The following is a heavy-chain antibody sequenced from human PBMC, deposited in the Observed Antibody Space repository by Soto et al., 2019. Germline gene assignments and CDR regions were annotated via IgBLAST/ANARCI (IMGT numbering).Heavy chain of an antibody. D-gene: IGHD3-16*01. CDR1: GFSFGVSGVG. J-gene: IGHJ4*02. CDR3: AREYTYDFDH. V-gene: IGHV2-5*01. Sequence: QITLKESGPTLVKPTQTLTLTCTFSGFSFGVSGVGVGWIRQPPGRALEWLGLVFWNDDKRYSPSLESRLTLTKDTSNNQVVLKVTNLDTGDTGTYYCAREYTYDFDHWGQGTLVTVSS. CDR2: VFWNDDK.